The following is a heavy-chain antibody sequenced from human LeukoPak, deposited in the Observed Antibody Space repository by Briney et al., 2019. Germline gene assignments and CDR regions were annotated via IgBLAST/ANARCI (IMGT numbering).Heavy chain of an antibody. CDR1: GFTFTSSA. Sequence: ASVKVSCKASGFTFTSSAVQWVRQARGQRLEWIGWIVVGSGNTNYAQKFQGRVTITTDESTSTAYMELSSLRSEDTAVYYCAREGEGYCSSTSCPYFDYWGQGTLVTVSS. CDR3: AREGEGYCSSTSCPYFDY. D-gene: IGHD2-2*01. V-gene: IGHV1-58*01. J-gene: IGHJ4*02. CDR2: IVVGSGNT.